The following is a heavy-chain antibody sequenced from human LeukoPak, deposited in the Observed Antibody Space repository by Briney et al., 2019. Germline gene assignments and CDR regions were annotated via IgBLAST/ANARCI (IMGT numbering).Heavy chain of an antibody. CDR1: GFTFRSYA. Sequence: GGSLRLSCSASGFTFRSYAMHWVRQAPGKGLEYVSAISSNGDSTYYADSVKGRFTISRDNSKNTLYLQMSSLRAEDTAVYYCVKRVCSTTSCSAPFAYWGQGTLVTVSS. D-gene: IGHD2-2*01. V-gene: IGHV3-64D*06. J-gene: IGHJ4*02. CDR2: ISSNGDST. CDR3: VKRVCSTTSCSAPFAY.